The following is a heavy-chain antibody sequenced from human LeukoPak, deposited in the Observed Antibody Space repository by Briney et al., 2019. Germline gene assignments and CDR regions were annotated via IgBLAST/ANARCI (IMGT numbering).Heavy chain of an antibody. J-gene: IGHJ3*01. Sequence: SQTLSLSCAISVDSGSTSGVAWNWVRQSPSRGLEWLGRTYYTSKWNTDYAVSVKSRIVVNPDTSKNQFSLQLNSVTSEDTAVYYCARGRASAFDVWGQGTMVTVSS. V-gene: IGHV6-1*01. CDR2: TYYTSKWNT. CDR1: VDSGSTSGVA. CDR3: ARGRASAFDV. D-gene: IGHD6-25*01.